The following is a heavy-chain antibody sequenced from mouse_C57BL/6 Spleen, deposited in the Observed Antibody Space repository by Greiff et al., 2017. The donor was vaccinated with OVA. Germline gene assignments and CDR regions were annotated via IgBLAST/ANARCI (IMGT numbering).Heavy chain of an antibody. D-gene: IGHD1-1*01. J-gene: IGHJ2*01. Sequence: EVMLVESGGDLVKPGGSLKLSCAASGFTFSSYGMSWVRQTPDKRLEWVATISSGGSYTYYPDSVKGRFTISRDNAKNTLYLQMSSLKSEDTAMYYCAGRGGYGSGFDYWGQGTTLTVSS. CDR2: ISSGGSYT. V-gene: IGHV5-6*02. CDR1: GFTFSSYG. CDR3: AGRGGYGSGFDY.